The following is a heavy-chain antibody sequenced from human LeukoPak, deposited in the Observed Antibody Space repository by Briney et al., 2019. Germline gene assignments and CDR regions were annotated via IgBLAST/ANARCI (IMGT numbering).Heavy chain of an antibody. D-gene: IGHD6-6*01. CDR3: ARDTVPGSSWFDP. J-gene: IGHJ5*02. CDR1: GGSVSSYY. V-gene: IGHV4-4*07. CDR2: IYTSGST. Sequence: SETLSFTCTVSGGSVSSYYWSWIRQPAGKGLEWIGRIYTSGSTNYNPSLKSRVTMSVDTSKNQFSLKLSSVTAADTAVYYCARDTVPGSSWFDPWGQGTLVTVSS.